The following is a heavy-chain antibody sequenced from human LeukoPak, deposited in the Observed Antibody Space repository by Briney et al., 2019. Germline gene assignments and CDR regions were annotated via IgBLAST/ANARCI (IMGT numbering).Heavy chain of an antibody. Sequence: ASVKVSCKASGSSFTDYDINWVRQTTGQGLEWMGWISAYNGNTNYAQKLQGRVTMTTDTSTSTAYMELRSLRSDDTAVYYCARLKGPGIDGYNPWGQGTLVTVSS. J-gene: IGHJ5*02. CDR1: GSSFTDYD. V-gene: IGHV1-18*01. D-gene: IGHD5-24*01. CDR3: ARLKGPGIDGYNP. CDR2: ISAYNGNT.